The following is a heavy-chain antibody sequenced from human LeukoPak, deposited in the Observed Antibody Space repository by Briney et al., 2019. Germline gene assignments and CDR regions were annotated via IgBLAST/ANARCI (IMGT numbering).Heavy chain of an antibody. D-gene: IGHD3-22*01. CDR1: GGSFSGYY. CDR3: ARVSRYYYDSSGP. V-gene: IGHV4-34*01. J-gene: IGHJ5*02. CDR2: INHSGST. Sequence: PSETLSLTCAVYGGSFSGYYWSWIRQPPGKGLEWIGEINHSGSTNYNPSLKSRVTISVGTSKNQFSLKLSSVTAADTAVYYCARVSRYYYDSSGPWGQGTLVTVSS.